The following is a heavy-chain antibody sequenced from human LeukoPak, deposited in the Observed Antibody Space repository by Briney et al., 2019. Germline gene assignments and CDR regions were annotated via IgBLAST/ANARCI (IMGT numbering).Heavy chain of an antibody. CDR2: ISYDGSNK. J-gene: IGHJ4*02. CDR3: ASSNPVAGSWYFDY. D-gene: IGHD6-19*01. CDR1: GFTFSSYG. V-gene: IGHV3-30*03. Sequence: GGSLRLSCAASGFTFSSYGMHWVRQAPGKGLEWVAVISYDGSNKYYADSVKGRFTISRDNSKNTLYLQMNSLRAEDTAVYYCASSNPVAGSWYFDYWGQGTLVTVSS.